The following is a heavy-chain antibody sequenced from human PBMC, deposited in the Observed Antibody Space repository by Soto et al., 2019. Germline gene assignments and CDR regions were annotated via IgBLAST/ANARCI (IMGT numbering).Heavy chain of an antibody. V-gene: IGHV4-31*11. D-gene: IGHD3-22*01. CDR1: GGSISSGGYY. J-gene: IGHJ4*02. CDR2: IYYSGST. Sequence: ALSLTCAVSGGSISSGGYYWSWIRQHPGKGLEWIGYIYYSGSTYYNPSLKSRVTISVDTSKNQFSLKLSSVTAADTAVYYCAREITMIVGPYFDYWGQGTLVTVSS. CDR3: AREITMIVGPYFDY.